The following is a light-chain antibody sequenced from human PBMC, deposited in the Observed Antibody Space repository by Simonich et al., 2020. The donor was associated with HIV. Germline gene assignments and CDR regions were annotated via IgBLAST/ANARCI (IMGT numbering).Light chain of an antibody. V-gene: IGLV2-14*01. CDR2: DVS. CDR1: SRDVGGYKY. CDR3: GSYTSSGTWV. Sequence: QSALTQPASVSGSPGQSITISCTGTSRDVGGYKYVSWYQQHPGQAPKLRIYDVSKRPSGVFNSFSGSKSGNTASLTISGLQAEDEADYYCGSYTSSGTWVFGGGTKLTVL. J-gene: IGLJ3*02.